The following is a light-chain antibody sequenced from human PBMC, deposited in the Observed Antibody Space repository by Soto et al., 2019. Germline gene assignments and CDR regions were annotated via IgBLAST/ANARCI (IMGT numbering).Light chain of an antibody. CDR3: QQRGGWPLT. Sequence: EIVLTQSPATLSLSPGERAALSCRASQGVGRFLAWYQQKPGQAPRLLIYDASNRAPGIPARFSASGSVTDFTLAIDNLEPEDFAVYYCQQRGGWPLTFGGGTKVEIK. V-gene: IGKV3-11*01. CDR2: DAS. J-gene: IGKJ4*01. CDR1: QGVGRF.